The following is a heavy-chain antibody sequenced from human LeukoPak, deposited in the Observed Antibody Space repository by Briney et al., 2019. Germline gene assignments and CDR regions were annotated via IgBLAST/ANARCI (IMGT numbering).Heavy chain of an antibody. CDR3: AKDRRQQPESLYFDY. CDR1: GFTFSSHS. D-gene: IGHD6-13*01. Sequence: GGSLRLSCAASGFTFSSHSMTWVRQAPGKGLEWVSSISVSSNYIYYADSVKGRFTISRDNSKDTLYLQMNSLRAEDTAVYYCAKDRRQQPESLYFDYWGQGTLVTVSS. CDR2: ISVSSNYI. J-gene: IGHJ4*02. V-gene: IGHV3-21*04.